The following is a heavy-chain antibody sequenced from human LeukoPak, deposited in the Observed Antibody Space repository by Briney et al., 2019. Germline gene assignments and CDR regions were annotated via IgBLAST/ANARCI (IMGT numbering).Heavy chain of an antibody. Sequence: SETLSLTCTVSGDTISTFSWSWVRQPPGKGLEWIGYIYYSGSTNYIPSLKSRVTISVDTSKNQFPLKLSSVTAADTAVYYCARGYGDYFDYWGQGTLVTVSS. D-gene: IGHD4-17*01. CDR2: IYYSGST. CDR1: GDTISTFS. CDR3: ARGYGDYFDY. V-gene: IGHV4-59*01. J-gene: IGHJ4*02.